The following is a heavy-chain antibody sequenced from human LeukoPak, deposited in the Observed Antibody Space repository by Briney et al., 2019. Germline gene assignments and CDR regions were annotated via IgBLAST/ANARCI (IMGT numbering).Heavy chain of an antibody. CDR3: ARDPGSSYSSSWHDYYYMDV. D-gene: IGHD6-13*01. Sequence: GASVKVSCKASGYTFTGYYIHWVRQAPGQGLEWMGWINPNSGGTYYAQKFQGKVTMTRDTSISTAYMELSRLRSDDTAVYYCARDPGSSYSSSWHDYYYMDVWGKGTTVTISS. CDR1: GYTFTGYY. V-gene: IGHV1-2*02. CDR2: INPNSGGT. J-gene: IGHJ6*03.